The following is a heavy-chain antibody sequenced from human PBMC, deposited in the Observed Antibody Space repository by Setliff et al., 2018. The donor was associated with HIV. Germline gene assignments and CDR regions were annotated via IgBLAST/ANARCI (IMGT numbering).Heavy chain of an antibody. D-gene: IGHD2-8*01. J-gene: IGHJ4*02. CDR2: ISSSGSTI. CDR1: GFIFRDYG. Sequence: PGGSLRLSCTTSGFIFRDYGLSWVRQAPGKGLEWVSYISSSGSTIYYADSVKGRFTISRDNAKNSLYLQMNSLRAEDTAVYYCARDPRYCTNGVCYRYFDYWGQGTLVTVSS. V-gene: IGHV3-48*03. CDR3: ARDPRYCTNGVCYRYFDY.